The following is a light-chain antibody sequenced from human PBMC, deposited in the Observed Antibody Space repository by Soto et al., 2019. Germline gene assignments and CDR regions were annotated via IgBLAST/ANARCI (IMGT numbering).Light chain of an antibody. CDR3: YSAADNNGV. J-gene: IGLJ3*02. Sequence: SSELTQPSSVSVSPGQTARITCSGDVLAKKYARWFQQKQGQAPVLVIYKDSERPSGIPERFSGSSSGTTVTLTISGAQVEDEADYYCYSAADNNGVFGGGTKLTVL. CDR1: VLAKKY. V-gene: IGLV3-27*01. CDR2: KDS.